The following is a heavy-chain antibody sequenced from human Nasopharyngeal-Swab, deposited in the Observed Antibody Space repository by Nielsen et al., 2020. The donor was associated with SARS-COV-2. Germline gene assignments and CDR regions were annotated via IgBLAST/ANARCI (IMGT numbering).Heavy chain of an antibody. CDR2: IIPILGIA. D-gene: IGHD4-17*01. V-gene: IGHV1-69*04. CDR3: ARGYGDYDNNAFDI. CDR1: GGTFSSYA. J-gene: IGHJ3*02. Sequence: SVKVSCKASGGTFSSYAISWVRQAPGQGLEWMGRIIPILGIANYAQKFQGRVTITADKSTSTAYMELSSLRSEDTAVYYCARGYGDYDNNAFDIWGQGTMVTVSS.